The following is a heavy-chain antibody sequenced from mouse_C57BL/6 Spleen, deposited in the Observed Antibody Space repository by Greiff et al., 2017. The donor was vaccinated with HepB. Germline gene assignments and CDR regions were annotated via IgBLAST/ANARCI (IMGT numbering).Heavy chain of an antibody. J-gene: IGHJ3*01. CDR1: GYTFTSYW. V-gene: IGHV1-5*01. CDR2: IYPGNSDT. Sequence: EVQLQQSGTVLARPGASVKMSCKTSGYTFTSYWMHWVKQRPGQGLEWIGAIYPGNSDTSYNQKFKGKAKLTAVTSASTAYMELSSLTNEDSAVYYCTIDGNYEGAWFAYWGQGTLVTVSA. CDR3: TIDGNYEGAWFAY. D-gene: IGHD2-1*01.